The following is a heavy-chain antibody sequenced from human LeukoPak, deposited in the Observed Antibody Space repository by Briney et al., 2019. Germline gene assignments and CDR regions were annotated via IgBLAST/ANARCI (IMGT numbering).Heavy chain of an antibody. CDR2: IYPGDSDT. J-gene: IGHJ4*02. V-gene: IGHV5-51*01. Sequence: LQISCKGSGYTFTTYWMGWVRQIPGKGLEWMGIIYPGDSDTRYSPSFQGQVTISADRSISTAYLQWSSLKASDTAIYYCARREAVAGTEDFLDYWGQGTLVTVSS. D-gene: IGHD6-19*01. CDR1: GYTFTTYW. CDR3: ARREAVAGTEDFLDY.